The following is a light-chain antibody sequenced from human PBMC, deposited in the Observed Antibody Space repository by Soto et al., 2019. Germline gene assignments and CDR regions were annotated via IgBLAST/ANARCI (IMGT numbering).Light chain of an antibody. CDR3: QQYGSSPRA. Sequence: EIVLTQTPGTQSLSPGERATLSCRASQSVSSSYLAWYQQKPGQAPRLLIYGASSRATGIPDRFSGSGSGTDFTLTISRLEPADFAVYYCQQYGSSPRAFGQGTKVEIK. V-gene: IGKV3-20*01. CDR2: GAS. J-gene: IGKJ1*01. CDR1: QSVSSSY.